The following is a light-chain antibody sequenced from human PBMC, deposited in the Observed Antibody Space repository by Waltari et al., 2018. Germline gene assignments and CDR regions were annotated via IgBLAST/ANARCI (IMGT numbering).Light chain of an antibody. CDR1: QSVSSSS. Sequence: ENVLTQSPGTLSLSPEEKAPLSCRASQSVSSSSLAWYQQKPGQAPRLLIYGASSRATGIPDRFSGSGSGTDFTLTISGLEPEDFVVYYCQQYGSSPLTFGGGTKVEIK. V-gene: IGKV3-20*01. J-gene: IGKJ4*01. CDR2: GAS. CDR3: QQYGSSPLT.